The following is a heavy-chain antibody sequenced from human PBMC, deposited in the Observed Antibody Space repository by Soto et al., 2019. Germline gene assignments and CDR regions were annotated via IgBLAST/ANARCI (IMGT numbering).Heavy chain of an antibody. CDR3: ARGPIREGWELLWWFDP. CDR2: IIPIFGTA. J-gene: IGHJ5*02. V-gene: IGHV1-69*13. CDR1: GGTFSSYA. D-gene: IGHD1-26*01. Sequence: AASVKVSCKASGGTFSSYAISWVRQAPGQGLEWMGGIIPIFGTANYAQKFQGRVTITADESTSTAYMELSSLRSEDTAVYYCARGPIREGWELLWWFDPWGQGTLVTVSS.